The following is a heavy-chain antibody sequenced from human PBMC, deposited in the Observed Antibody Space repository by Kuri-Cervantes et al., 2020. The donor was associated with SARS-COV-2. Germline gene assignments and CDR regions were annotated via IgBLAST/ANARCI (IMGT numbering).Heavy chain of an antibody. CDR3: ARGYCTGGVCWKPFDY. CDR2: MKNKENGYTT. Sequence: GGSLRLSCAASGFILSDHYMDWVRQAPGKGLEWVGRMKNKENGYTTDYAASVKGRFTILRDDSKNSLYLQMNSLRDEDTAVYYCARGYCTGGVCWKPFDYWGQGTLVTVSS. J-gene: IGHJ4*02. D-gene: IGHD2-8*02. CDR1: GFILSDHY. V-gene: IGHV3-72*01.